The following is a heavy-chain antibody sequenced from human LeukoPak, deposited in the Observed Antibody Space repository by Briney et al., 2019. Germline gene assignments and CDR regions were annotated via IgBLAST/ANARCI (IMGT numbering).Heavy chain of an antibody. D-gene: IGHD3-9*01. Sequence: GGSLRLSCAASGFTFSSYAMSWFRQAPGKGLEWVSAISGSGGSTYYADSVKGRFTISRDNSKNTLYLQMNSLRAEDTAVYYCAKSPYDILTGSDYWGQGTLVTVSS. CDR2: ISGSGGST. V-gene: IGHV3-23*01. J-gene: IGHJ4*02. CDR3: AKSPYDILTGSDY. CDR1: GFTFSSYA.